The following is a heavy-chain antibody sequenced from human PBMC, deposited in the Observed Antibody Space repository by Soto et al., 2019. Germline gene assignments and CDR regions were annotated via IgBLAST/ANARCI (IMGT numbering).Heavy chain of an antibody. J-gene: IGHJ3*02. V-gene: IGHV4-34*01. CDR2: IDHSGRT. CDR3: ARWDSGDAHDSNADAFDI. Sequence: SETLSLTCAVYGGSLRGYYWSWIRQPPGKGLEWIGEIDHSGRTKYSPSLKSRVTMSVDTSKNQSSLKLSSVTAADTAVYYCARWDSGDAHDSNADAFDIWGQGTMVTVSS. CDR1: GGSLRGYY. D-gene: IGHD3-22*01.